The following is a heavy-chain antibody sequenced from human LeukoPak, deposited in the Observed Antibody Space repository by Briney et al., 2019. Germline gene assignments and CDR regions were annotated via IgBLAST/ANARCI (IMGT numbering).Heavy chain of an antibody. CDR2: ISYSETT. D-gene: IGHD4-17*01. J-gene: IGHJ6*03. Sequence: SETLSLTCTVSGGSISSFYWSWIRQPPGKGLEWIGFISYSETTNYNPSLKSRLTFSLDTSKKQFSLSLTSVTAADTAVYYCARARKMTTVSTYYYYMDVWGKGTTVTV. V-gene: IGHV4-59*01. CDR1: GGSISSFY. CDR3: ARARKMTTVSTYYYYMDV.